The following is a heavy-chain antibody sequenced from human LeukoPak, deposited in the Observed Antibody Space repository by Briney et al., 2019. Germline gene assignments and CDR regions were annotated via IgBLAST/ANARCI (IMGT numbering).Heavy chain of an antibody. CDR3: ARVPPPRVHYYGSGMDV. D-gene: IGHD3-10*01. J-gene: IGHJ6*03. CDR1: GYTFTSYG. V-gene: IGHV1-18*01. Sequence: GASVKVSCKASGYTFTSYGISWVRQAPGQGLEWMGWICAYNGNTNYAQKLQGRVSMTTDTSTSTAYMELRSLRSDDTAVYYCARVPPPRVHYYGSGMDVWGKGTTVTVSS. CDR2: ICAYNGNT.